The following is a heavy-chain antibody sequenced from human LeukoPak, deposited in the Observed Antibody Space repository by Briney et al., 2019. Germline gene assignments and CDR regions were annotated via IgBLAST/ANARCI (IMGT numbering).Heavy chain of an antibody. V-gene: IGHV1-18*04. J-gene: IGHJ4*02. D-gene: IGHD3-22*01. CDR1: GYTFTGYY. CDR2: ISAYNGNT. Sequence: ASVKVSCKASGYTFTGYYMHWVRQAPGQGLEWMGWISAYNGNTKYAQKLQGRVTMTTDTSTSTAYMELRSLRSDDTAIYYCARDIYYYDSSAYYYFDYWGQGTLVTVSS. CDR3: ARDIYYYDSSAYYYFDY.